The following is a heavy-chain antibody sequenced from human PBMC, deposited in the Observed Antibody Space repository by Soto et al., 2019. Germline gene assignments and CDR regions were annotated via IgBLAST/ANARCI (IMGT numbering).Heavy chain of an antibody. CDR2: ISSSSSYI. J-gene: IGHJ4*02. Sequence: EVQLVESGGGLVKPGGSLRLSCAASGFTFSSYSMNWVRQAPGKGLEWVSSISSSSSYIYYADSVKGRFTISRDNAKNSLYLQMKSLRAEDTAVYYCARVRERQQLVSPFDYWGQGTLVTVSS. CDR1: GFTFSSYS. D-gene: IGHD6-13*01. CDR3: ARVRERQQLVSPFDY. V-gene: IGHV3-21*01.